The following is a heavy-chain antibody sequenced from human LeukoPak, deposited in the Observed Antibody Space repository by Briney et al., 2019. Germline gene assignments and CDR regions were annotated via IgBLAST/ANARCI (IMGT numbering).Heavy chain of an antibody. Sequence: GGSLRLSCAASGFTFSSYRMNWVRQAPGKGLEWVSSISSSSSYIYYADSVKGRFTISRDNAKNSLYLQMNSLRAEDTAVYYCARDGASAGYYGFDIWGQGTMVTVS. CDR3: ARDGASAGYYGFDI. V-gene: IGHV3-21*01. CDR1: GFTFSSYR. CDR2: ISSSSSYI. J-gene: IGHJ3*02. D-gene: IGHD3-22*01.